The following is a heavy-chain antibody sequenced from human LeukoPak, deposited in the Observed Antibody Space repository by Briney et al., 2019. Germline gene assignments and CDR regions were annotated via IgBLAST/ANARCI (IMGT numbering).Heavy chain of an antibody. J-gene: IGHJ4*02. D-gene: IGHD3-10*01. CDR1: GFTFSSYS. Sequence: GGSLRLSCAASGFTFSSYSMNWVRQAPGRGLEWVSSISSSSSYIYYTDSVKGRFTISRDNSKNTLYLQVNSLRAEDTAVYYCAKPRTMVRGVIIVNFDYWGQGTLVTVSS. CDR2: ISSSSSYI. CDR3: AKPRTMVRGVIIVNFDY. V-gene: IGHV3-21*04.